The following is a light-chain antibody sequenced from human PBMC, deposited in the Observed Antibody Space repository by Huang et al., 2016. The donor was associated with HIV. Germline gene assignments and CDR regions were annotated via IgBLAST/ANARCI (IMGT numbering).Light chain of an antibody. V-gene: IGKV3-15*01. CDR2: GAS. CDR3: QQYNNWPPLLT. Sequence: EIVLTQSPATLSLSPGERAALSCRATQSINNNLAWYQQKPGQSPRLLIYGASTRANGIPAWFRGSGSGTEFTLTISSLQSEDFAVYYCQQYNNWPPLLTVGGGTKVEIK. J-gene: IGKJ4*01. CDR1: QSINNN.